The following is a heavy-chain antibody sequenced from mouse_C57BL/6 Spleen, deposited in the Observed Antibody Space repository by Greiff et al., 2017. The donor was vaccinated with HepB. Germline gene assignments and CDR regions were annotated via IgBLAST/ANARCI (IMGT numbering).Heavy chain of an antibody. CDR2: INPNNGGT. V-gene: IGHV1-26*01. J-gene: IGHJ3*01. CDR3: ARSDSSGFAY. D-gene: IGHD3-2*02. CDR1: GYTFTDYY. Sequence: EVQLQQSGPELVKPGASVKISCKASGYTFTDYYMNWVKQSHGKSLEWIGDINPNNGGTSYNQKFKGKDTLTVDKSSSTAYMELRSLTSEGSAVYYCARSDSSGFAYWGQGTLVTVSA.